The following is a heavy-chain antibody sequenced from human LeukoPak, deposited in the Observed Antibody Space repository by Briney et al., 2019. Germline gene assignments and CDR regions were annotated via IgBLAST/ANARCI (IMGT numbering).Heavy chain of an antibody. Sequence: PGGSLRPSCAASGFTFSKYYMSWIRQVPGKGLEWVPYISSSGSTIYYADSVKGRFTISRDNAKNSLNLQMNSLRVEDTAVYYRAGALGVTDAFDIWGQGTMVTVSS. J-gene: IGHJ3*02. V-gene: IGHV3-11*04. CDR2: ISSSGSTI. D-gene: IGHD3-16*01. CDR3: AGALGVTDAFDI. CDR1: GFTFSKYY.